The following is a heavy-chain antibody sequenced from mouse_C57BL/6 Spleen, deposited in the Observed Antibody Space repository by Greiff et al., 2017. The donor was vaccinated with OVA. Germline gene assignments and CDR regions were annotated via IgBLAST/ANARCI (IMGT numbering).Heavy chain of an antibody. CDR3: AREGGFDY. CDR1: GFTFSSYA. CDR2: ISDGGSYT. J-gene: IGHJ2*01. V-gene: IGHV5-4*01. Sequence: EVMLVESGGGLVKPGGSLKLSCAASGFTFSSYAMSWVRQTPEKRLEWVATISDGGSYTYYPDNVKGRFTISRDNAKNNLYLQMSHLKSEDTAMYYCAREGGFDYWGQGTTRTVSS.